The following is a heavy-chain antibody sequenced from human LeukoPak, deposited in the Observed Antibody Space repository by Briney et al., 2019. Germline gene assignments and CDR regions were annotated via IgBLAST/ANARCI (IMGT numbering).Heavy chain of an antibody. CDR1: GFTFSDYY. CDR3: ARAPSVVTPSYFDY. Sequence: GGSLRLSCAASGFTFSDYYMSWIRQAPGKGLEWVSYISSSGSTIYYADSVKGRFTISRDNAKNSLYLQMNSLRAEDTAVYYCARAPSVVTPSYFDYWGQGTLVTVSS. CDR2: ISSSGSTI. V-gene: IGHV3-11*01. D-gene: IGHD4-23*01. J-gene: IGHJ4*02.